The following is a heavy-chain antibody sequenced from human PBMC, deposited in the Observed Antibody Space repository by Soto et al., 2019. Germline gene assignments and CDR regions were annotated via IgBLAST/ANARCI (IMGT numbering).Heavy chain of an antibody. D-gene: IGHD6-25*01. V-gene: IGHV3-30-3*01. CDR3: AGSSGFYYAMDV. CDR2: ISYDASNE. J-gene: IGHJ6*02. Sequence: QVQLVESGGGVVQPGRSLRLSCAASGFTFSRYTMHWVRQAPGKGLGWVAVISYDASNEYYADSVKGRFTISRDNSKNTLYVQMNSLRAEDTAVYYCAGSSGFYYAMDVWGQGTTVTVSS. CDR1: GFTFSRYT.